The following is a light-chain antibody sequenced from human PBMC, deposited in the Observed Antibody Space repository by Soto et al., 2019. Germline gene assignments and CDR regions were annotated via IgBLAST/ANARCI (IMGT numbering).Light chain of an antibody. CDR3: QQYGKT. V-gene: IGKV3-20*01. CDR1: QSVSSSY. CDR2: GAS. J-gene: IGKJ1*01. Sequence: ENVLTQSPGTLSLSPGERATLSCRASQSVSSSYLAWYQQKPGQAPRLLIYGASSRATGIPDRFSGSGSGTDFTLTISRLEPEDFAVYYCQQYGKTFGQGTKV.